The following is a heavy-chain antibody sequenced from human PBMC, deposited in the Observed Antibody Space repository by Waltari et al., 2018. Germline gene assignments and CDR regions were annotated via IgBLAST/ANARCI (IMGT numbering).Heavy chain of an antibody. J-gene: IGHJ6*02. D-gene: IGHD3-3*01. V-gene: IGHV1-24*01. Sequence: QVQLVQSGAEVKKPGASVKVSCKVSGYTLTELSMHWVRQDPGQGLEWMGGSDPEASETIYAQKFQGRGTMTEDTATVTAYMALSSLGSEDTAGCYCATHGFGGVIPRARWGHGTTVTVSS. CDR1: GYTLTELS. CDR3: ATHGFGGVIPRAR. CDR2: SDPEASET.